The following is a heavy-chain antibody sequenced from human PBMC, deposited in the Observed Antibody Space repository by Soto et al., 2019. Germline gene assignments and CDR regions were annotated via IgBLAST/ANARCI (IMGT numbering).Heavy chain of an antibody. Sequence: SETLSLTCTVSGGSISSGGYYWSWIRQHPGKGLEWIGYIYYSGSTYYNPSLKSRVTISVDTSKNQFSLKLSAVTAADTAVYYCARGGSSSGDGPFYYYMDVWGKGTTVAVSS. V-gene: IGHV4-31*03. J-gene: IGHJ6*03. CDR1: GGSISSGGYY. D-gene: IGHD4-17*01. CDR3: ARGGSSSGDGPFYYYMDV. CDR2: IYYSGST.